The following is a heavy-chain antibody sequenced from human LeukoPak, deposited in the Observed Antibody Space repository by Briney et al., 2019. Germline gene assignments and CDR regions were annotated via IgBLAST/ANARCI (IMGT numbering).Heavy chain of an antibody. Sequence: GGSLRLSCAASGFTFSPYTMNWVRQAPGKGLEWLSYISGSSSSISYANSVKGRFTISRDNAKNSLYLQMNSLRAEDTAVYYCARERIAAAGTPLHYWGQGTLVTVSS. CDR2: ISGSSSSI. CDR3: ARERIAAAGTPLHY. V-gene: IGHV3-48*04. D-gene: IGHD6-13*01. CDR1: GFTFSPYT. J-gene: IGHJ4*02.